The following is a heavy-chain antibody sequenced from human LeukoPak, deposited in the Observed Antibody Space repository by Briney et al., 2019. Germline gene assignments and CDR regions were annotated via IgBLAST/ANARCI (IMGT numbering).Heavy chain of an antibody. CDR1: GFTFSSYG. V-gene: IGHV3-33*06. CDR3: AKDTSSPIFGLAYYFDS. J-gene: IGHJ4*02. D-gene: IGHD3-3*01. Sequence: PGGSLRLSCAASGFTFSSYGMHWVRQAPGKGLEWVAVIWYDGTNNYYADSVKGRFTISRDNSKNTLYLQLNSLRAADTAVYYCAKDTSSPIFGLAYYFDSGGGGPVVTVSS. CDR2: IWYDGTNN.